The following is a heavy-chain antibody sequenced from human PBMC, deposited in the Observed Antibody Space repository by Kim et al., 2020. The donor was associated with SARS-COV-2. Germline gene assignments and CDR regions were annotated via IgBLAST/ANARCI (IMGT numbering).Heavy chain of an antibody. D-gene: IGHD6-13*01. V-gene: IGHV3-7*03. Sequence: GGSLRLSCAASGFTFGTFWMIWVRQAPGKGLEWVANIKEDGSERFYMDSVKGRFTISRDNAKNSVYLQMNSLRGEDTAVYYCARSPGSRYTPLDLWGRGT. CDR2: IKEDGSER. J-gene: IGHJ2*01. CDR3: ARSPGSRYTPLDL. CDR1: GFTFGTFW.